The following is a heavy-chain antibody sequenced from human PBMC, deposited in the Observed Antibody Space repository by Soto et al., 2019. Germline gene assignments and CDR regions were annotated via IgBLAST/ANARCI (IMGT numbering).Heavy chain of an antibody. J-gene: IGHJ5*02. CDR1: GGSISSGYYY. D-gene: IGHD3-16*01. CDR2: IYYSGST. Sequence: QVQLQESGPGLVKHSQTLSLTCTVSGGSISSGYYYWSWIRQPPGKGPEWIGYIYYSGSTYYNPSLKSRVNISVDTAKNQFSLKLSSVTAADTAVYYCARGALGGWFDPWGQGTLVTVSS. CDR3: ARGALGGWFDP. V-gene: IGHV4-30-4*01.